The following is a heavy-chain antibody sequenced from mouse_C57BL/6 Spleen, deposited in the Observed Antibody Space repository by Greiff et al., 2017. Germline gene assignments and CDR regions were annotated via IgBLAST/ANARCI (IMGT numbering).Heavy chain of an antibody. Sequence: EVQLVESGGGLVQPGGSLSLSCAASGFTFTDYYMSWVRQPPGKALEWLGFIRNKANGYTTAYSASVKGRFTISRDNSQSILYLQMNALRAEDSATYYCARYNDFFDYWGQGTTLTVSS. CDR1: GFTFTDYY. V-gene: IGHV7-3*01. CDR2: IRNKANGYTT. J-gene: IGHJ2*01. CDR3: ARYNDFFDY.